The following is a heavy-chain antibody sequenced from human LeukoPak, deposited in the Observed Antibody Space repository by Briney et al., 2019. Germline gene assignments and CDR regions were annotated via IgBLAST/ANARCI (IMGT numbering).Heavy chain of an antibody. CDR2: IIPIFGTA. CDR1: GGTFSSYA. D-gene: IGHD2-2*01. CDR3: ARDQCSSTSCHYYYYMDV. V-gene: IGHV1-69*01. Sequence: SVKVSCKASGGTFSSYAISWVRQAPGQGLEWMGGIIPIFGTANYAQKFQGRVTITADESTSTAYMELSSLRSEDTAVYYCARDQCSSTSCHYYYYMDVWGKGTTVTVSS. J-gene: IGHJ6*03.